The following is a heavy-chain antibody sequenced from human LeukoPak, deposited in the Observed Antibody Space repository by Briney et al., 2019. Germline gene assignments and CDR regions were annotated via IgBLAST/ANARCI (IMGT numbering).Heavy chain of an antibody. V-gene: IGHV1-69*01. J-gene: IGHJ4*02. CDR3: AREEPSSSIFYY. CDR1: GGTFSSYA. CDR2: IIPIFGTA. D-gene: IGHD2-21*01. Sequence: SVKVSCKASGGTFSSYAISWVRQAPGQGLEWMGGIIPIFGTANYAQKFQGRVTITADESTSTAYMELSSLRSEDTAVYYCAREEPSSSIFYYWGQGTLVTVSS.